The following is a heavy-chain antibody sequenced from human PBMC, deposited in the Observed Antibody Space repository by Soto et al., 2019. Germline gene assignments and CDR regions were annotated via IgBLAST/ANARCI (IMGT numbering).Heavy chain of an antibody. V-gene: IGHV3-11*05. CDR1: GFTFSDYY. J-gene: IGHJ4*02. Sequence: PGGSLRLSCAASGFTFSDYYMSWIRQAPGKGLEWVSYISSSSSYTNYADSVKGRFTISRDNAKNSLYLQMNSLRAEDTAVYYCARGLTQKDYDILTGYSTDFEYWGQGTLVTVSS. D-gene: IGHD3-9*01. CDR2: ISSSSSYT. CDR3: ARGLTQKDYDILTGYSTDFEY.